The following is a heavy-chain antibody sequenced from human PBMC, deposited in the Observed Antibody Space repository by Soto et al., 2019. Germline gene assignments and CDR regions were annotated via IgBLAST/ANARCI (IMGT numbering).Heavy chain of an antibody. Sequence: EVQLLESGGGLVQPGGSLRLSCAASGFTFSSYAMSWVRQAPGKGLEWVSAISGSGGSTYYADSVKGRFTISRDNSKNTLYLQMNSLRAEDPAVYYCAKDSLKNVYGDSLDYWGQGTLVTVSS. V-gene: IGHV3-23*01. CDR3: AKDSLKNVYGDSLDY. CDR2: ISGSGGST. D-gene: IGHD4-17*01. J-gene: IGHJ4*02. CDR1: GFTFSSYA.